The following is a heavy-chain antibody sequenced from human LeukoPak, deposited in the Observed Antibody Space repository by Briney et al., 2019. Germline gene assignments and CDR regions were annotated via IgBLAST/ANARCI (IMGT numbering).Heavy chain of an antibody. CDR2: IHYNGDT. Sequence: SETLSLTCTVSGDSISSYYWTWIRQPPGNGLEWIGYIHYNGDTYYNPSVMRRLTISIDTSKSQFSLKLSSVTAADTAVYFCARHSRYYDILTGSMDVWGKGTTVIVSS. CDR1: GDSISSYY. D-gene: IGHD3-9*01. CDR3: ARHSRYYDILTGSMDV. J-gene: IGHJ6*03. V-gene: IGHV4-59*08.